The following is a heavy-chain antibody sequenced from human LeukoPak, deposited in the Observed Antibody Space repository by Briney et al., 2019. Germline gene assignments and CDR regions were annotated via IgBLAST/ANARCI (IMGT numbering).Heavy chain of an antibody. D-gene: IGHD3-10*01. CDR2: INHSGST. Sequence: PSETLSLTCAVYGGSFSGYYWSWIRQPPGKGLEWIGEINHSGSTNYNPSLKSRVTISVDTSKNQFSLKLSSVTAADTAVYYCARTGDMVRGVISTYDYWGQGTLATVSS. CDR3: ARTGDMVRGVISTYDY. J-gene: IGHJ4*02. CDR1: GGSFSGYY. V-gene: IGHV4-34*01.